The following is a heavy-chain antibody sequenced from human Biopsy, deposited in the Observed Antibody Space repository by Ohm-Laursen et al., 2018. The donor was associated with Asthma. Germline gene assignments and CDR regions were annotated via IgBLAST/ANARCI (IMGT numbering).Heavy chain of an antibody. D-gene: IGHD2-15*01. CDR1: GGTFNTYV. CDR3: ARKAGSYISRTCYSLDF. Sequence: SSVKVSCKSLGGTFNTYVIGWVRQAPGQGLEWMGGINSVFGTTTYPQKFQDRVTITADDSTSTVYKELSSLRSEDTAVYYCARKAGSYISRTCYSLDFWGQGTLVTVSS. V-gene: IGHV1-69*01. J-gene: IGHJ4*02. CDR2: INSVFGTT.